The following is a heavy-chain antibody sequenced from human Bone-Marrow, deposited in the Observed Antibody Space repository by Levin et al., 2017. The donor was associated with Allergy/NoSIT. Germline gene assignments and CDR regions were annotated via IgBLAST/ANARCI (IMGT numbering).Heavy chain of an antibody. Sequence: GGSLRLSCAASGFTFSAFGMHWVRQPPGRGLEWVAVISYDGGHKFYADSVKGRFTISRDNSKNTHYLQTNSLRAEDTAVYYCTRDRGEWGQFYFDYWGQGILVTVSS. D-gene: IGHD1-26*01. CDR3: TRDRGEWGQFYFDY. J-gene: IGHJ4*02. CDR1: GFTFSAFG. V-gene: IGHV3-33*01. CDR2: ISYDGGHK.